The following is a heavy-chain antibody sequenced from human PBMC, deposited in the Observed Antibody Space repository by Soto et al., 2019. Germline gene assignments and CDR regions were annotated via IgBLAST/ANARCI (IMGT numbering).Heavy chain of an antibody. CDR2: ISAYNGNT. V-gene: IGHV1-18*01. D-gene: IGHD6-13*01. CDR1: GYTFTSYG. J-gene: IGHJ4*02. Sequence: QVQLVQSVAEVKKPGASVKGSCKASGYTFTSYGISWVRQAPGQGLEWMGWISAYNGNTNYAQKLQGRVTMTTGTSTSAAYRELRSLRSDETAVYYCARDLIAAAGTPAGDYWGQGTLDTVSS. CDR3: ARDLIAAAGTPAGDY.